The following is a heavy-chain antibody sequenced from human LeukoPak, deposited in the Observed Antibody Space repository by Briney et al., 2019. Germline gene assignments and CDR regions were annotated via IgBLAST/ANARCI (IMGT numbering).Heavy chain of an antibody. CDR1: GYIFTTYA. J-gene: IGHJ1*01. D-gene: IGHD6-13*01. CDR2: INAGNGNT. Sequence: GASVKVSCKASGYIFTTYAMHLVRQAPGQSLEWMGWINAGNGNTKYSQKFQGRVTITRDTSANIAYMELSSLRSEDTAVYYCATTVSAGTYRYFQHWGQGTLVTVSS. CDR3: ATTVSAGTYRYFQH. V-gene: IGHV1-3*01.